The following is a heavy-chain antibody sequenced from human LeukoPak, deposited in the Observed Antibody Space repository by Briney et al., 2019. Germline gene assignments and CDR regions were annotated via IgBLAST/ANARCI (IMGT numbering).Heavy chain of an antibody. J-gene: IGHJ4*02. V-gene: IGHV3-30*18. Sequence: GGSLRLSCAASGFTFSSYGMHWVRQAPGKGLEWVAVISYDGSNKYYADSVKGRFTISRDNSKNTLYLQMNSLRAEDTAVYYCAKDPFDFWSGYYPDYWGQGALVTVSS. CDR1: GFTFSSYG. CDR2: ISYDGSNK. CDR3: AKDPFDFWSGYYPDY. D-gene: IGHD3-3*01.